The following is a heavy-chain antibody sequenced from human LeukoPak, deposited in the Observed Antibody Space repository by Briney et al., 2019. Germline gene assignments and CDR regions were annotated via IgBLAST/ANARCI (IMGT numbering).Heavy chain of an antibody. CDR2: IIPIFGTA. CDR3: ARDYYGSGSYYNGLDY. CDR1: GGTFGNYA. V-gene: IGHV1-69*01. J-gene: IGHJ4*02. D-gene: IGHD3-10*01. Sequence: WAKLFNQTSGGTFGNYAIRGVRQAPGKGLEWMGGIIPIFGTANYAQKFQGRVTITADESTSTAYVELSSLRSEDTAVYYCARDYYGSGSYYNGLDYWGQGTLVTVSS.